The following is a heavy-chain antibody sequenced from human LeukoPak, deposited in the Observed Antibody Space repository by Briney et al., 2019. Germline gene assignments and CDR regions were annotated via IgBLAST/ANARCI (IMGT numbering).Heavy chain of an antibody. V-gene: IGHV3-7*01. J-gene: IGHJ4*02. Sequence: PGGSLRLSCAASGFSFSSYWMSWVRQAPGKGLERVTNIKQDGSEKYYVDSVKGRFTISRDNAKNSLYLQMNSLRAEDTAVYYCARVLRREVGATSSFDYWGQGTLVTVSS. CDR1: GFSFSSYW. CDR2: IKQDGSEK. CDR3: ARVLRREVGATSSFDY. D-gene: IGHD1-26*01.